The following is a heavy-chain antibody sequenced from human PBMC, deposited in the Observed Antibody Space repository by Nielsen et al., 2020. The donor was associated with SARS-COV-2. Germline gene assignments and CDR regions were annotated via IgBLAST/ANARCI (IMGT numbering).Heavy chain of an antibody. CDR1: GFTISTYA. D-gene: IGHD6-19*01. V-gene: IGHV3-23*01. CDR3: AKRSGYTSGWYGDY. Sequence: GESLKISCVVSGFTISTYAMSWVRQAPGKGLEWVSAISASTYYADSVKGRFTISRDNSKNTLYLQMNSLRPEDTAVYYCAKRSGYTSGWYGDYWGQGTLVTVSS. CDR2: ISAST. J-gene: IGHJ4*02.